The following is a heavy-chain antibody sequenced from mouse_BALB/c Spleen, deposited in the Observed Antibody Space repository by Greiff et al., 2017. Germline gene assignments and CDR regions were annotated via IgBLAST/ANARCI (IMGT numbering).Heavy chain of an antibody. CDR3: ARTGTPYYAMDY. V-gene: IGHV5-9-4*01. J-gene: IGHJ4*01. CDR1: GFTFSSYA. CDR2: ISSGGSYT. D-gene: IGHD4-1*01. Sequence: EVMLVESGGGLVKPGGSLKLSCAASGFTFSSYAMSWVRQSPEKRLEWVAVISSGGSYTYYPDTVTGRFTISRDNAKNTLYLEMSSLRSEDTAMYYCARTGTPYYAMDYWGQGTSVTVSS.